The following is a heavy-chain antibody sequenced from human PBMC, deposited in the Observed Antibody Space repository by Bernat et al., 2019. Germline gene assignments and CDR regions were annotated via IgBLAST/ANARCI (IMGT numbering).Heavy chain of an antibody. Sequence: TCAASGFSFSGYGMHWVRQAPGKGLEWVAVIWSGGSNKYYADFVKGRFTISRDNSQNTLLLQMNSLRAEDTAVDCCARDVLGTRMIQGASDIWGQGTMVT. V-gene: IGHV3-33*01. CDR1: GFSFSGYG. D-gene: IGHD1-1*01. J-gene: IGHJ3*02. CDR3: ARDVLGTRMIQGASDI. CDR2: IWSGGSNK.